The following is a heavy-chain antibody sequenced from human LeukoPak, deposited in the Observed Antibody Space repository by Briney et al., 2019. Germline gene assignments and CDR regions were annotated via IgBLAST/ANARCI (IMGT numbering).Heavy chain of an antibody. CDR2: IYYSGGT. D-gene: IGHD3-3*01. CDR3: ARHVSSAWYYDFWSGYYGMDV. Sequence: SETLSLTCTVSGGSISSSSYYWGWIRQPPGKGLEWIGSIYYSGGTYYNPSLKSRVTISVDTSKNQFSLKLSSVTAADTAVYYCARHVSSAWYYDFWSGYYGMDVWGQGTTVTVSS. CDR1: GGSISSSSYY. J-gene: IGHJ6*02. V-gene: IGHV4-39*01.